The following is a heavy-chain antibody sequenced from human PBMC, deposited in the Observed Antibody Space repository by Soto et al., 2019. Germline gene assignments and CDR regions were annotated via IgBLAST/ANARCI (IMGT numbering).Heavy chain of an antibody. CDR1: GFTFSSYG. CDR3: AREEGSGCGY. CDR2: IWYDGSNK. J-gene: IGHJ4*02. D-gene: IGHD6-19*01. V-gene: IGHV3-33*01. Sequence: QVQLVESGGGVVQPGRSLRLSCAASGFTFSSYGMHWVRQAPGKGLEWVAVIWYDGSNKYYADSVKGRFTISRDNSKNTLYLQMNSLRAEDTAVYYCAREEGSGCGYWGQGTLVTVSS.